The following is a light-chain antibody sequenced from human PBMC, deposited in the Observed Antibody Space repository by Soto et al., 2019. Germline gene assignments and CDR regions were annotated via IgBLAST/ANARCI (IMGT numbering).Light chain of an antibody. CDR3: QQYHRSSIT. V-gene: IGKV1-5*01. CDR1: QSLNND. Sequence: DIQMTQPPSTLSASVGDRVTITCRASQSLNNDLAWYQQKPGKAPNLLIYDASTLERGVPSRFSGTGSGTEFTLAINSLQPDDFATYYCQQYHRSSITFGQGTRLEI. J-gene: IGKJ5*01. CDR2: DAS.